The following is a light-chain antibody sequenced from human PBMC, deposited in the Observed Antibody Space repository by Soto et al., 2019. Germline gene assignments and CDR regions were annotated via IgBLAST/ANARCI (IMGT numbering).Light chain of an antibody. Sequence: PGESATLSCRASQTVSITYLTWYQQKPGQAPRLLIFGASKRATGIPDRFSGSGPGRDFTLTISGLEPEDFALYYCQQYNNWPLTFGGGTKVDIK. CDR3: QQYNNWPLT. J-gene: IGKJ4*01. CDR2: GAS. V-gene: IGKV3-20*01. CDR1: QTVSITY.